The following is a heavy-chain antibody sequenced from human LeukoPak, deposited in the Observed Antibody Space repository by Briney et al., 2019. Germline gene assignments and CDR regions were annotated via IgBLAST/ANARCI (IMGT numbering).Heavy chain of an antibody. CDR2: IYHSGSA. CDR1: GYSISSRYY. Sequence: PSETLSLTCTVSGYSISSRYYWGWIRQPPGKGLEWIGTIYHSGSAYYNPSLKSRVTISVDTSKNQFSLKLSSVTAADTAVYYCARGLQRYYYGSGSKSYYFDYWGQGTLVTVSS. J-gene: IGHJ4*02. CDR3: ARGLQRYYYGSGSKSYYFDY. V-gene: IGHV4-38-2*02. D-gene: IGHD3-10*01.